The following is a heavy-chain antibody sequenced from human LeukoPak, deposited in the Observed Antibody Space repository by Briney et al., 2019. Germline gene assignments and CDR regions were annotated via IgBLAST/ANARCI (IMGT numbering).Heavy chain of an antibody. Sequence: SETLSLTCTVSGGSISSSSYYWGWIRQPPGKGLEWIASIYYSGSTYYNPSLKSRVTISVDTSKNQFSLKLSSVTAADTAVYYCARPFSPPGSGSFIVAYWGQGTLVTVSS. D-gene: IGHD3-10*01. CDR1: GGSISSSSYY. J-gene: IGHJ4*02. V-gene: IGHV4-39*01. CDR2: IYYSGST. CDR3: ARPFSPPGSGSFIVAY.